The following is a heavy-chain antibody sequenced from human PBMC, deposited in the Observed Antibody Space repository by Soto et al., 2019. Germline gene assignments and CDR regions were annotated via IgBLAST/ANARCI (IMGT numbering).Heavy chain of an antibody. V-gene: IGHV1-18*01. Sequence: QGHLVQSEAEVKKSGASVKVSCKASGYTFTRYGISWVRQAPGQGLEWMGWISGYNGDTNYAQKFQVRVNMTIDTSTTPAYMVLRSLTSDYTAVYYCAKNGQPPYYYYGLDVWGQGTKVPVSS. CDR3: AKNGQPPYYYYGLDV. D-gene: IGHD2-8*01. J-gene: IGHJ6*02. CDR2: ISGYNGDT. CDR1: GYTFTRYG.